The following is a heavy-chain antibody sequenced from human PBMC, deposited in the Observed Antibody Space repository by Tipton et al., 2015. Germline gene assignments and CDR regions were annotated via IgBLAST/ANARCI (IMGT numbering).Heavy chain of an antibody. CDR2: IFHRGDT. V-gene: IGHV4-38-2*02. J-gene: IGHJ6*02. Sequence: LRLSCDVSGYSISSGYYWGWIRQPPGKGLEWIGSIFHRGDTNYNPSLKSRVTISLDTSKNQFSLKMSSVTAADTAVYFCARDLEHGMDVWGQGTTVTVS. CDR1: GYSISSGYY. CDR3: ARDLEHGMDV.